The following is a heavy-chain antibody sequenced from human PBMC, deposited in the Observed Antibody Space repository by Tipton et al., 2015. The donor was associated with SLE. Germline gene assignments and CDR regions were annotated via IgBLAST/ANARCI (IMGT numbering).Heavy chain of an antibody. CDR3: ARAKQLVLFDC. Sequence: LRLSCAASGFTFSSYYWGWIRQPPGKGLEWIGSIYYSGSTYYNPSLKSRVTISVDTSKNQFSLKLSSVTAADTAVYYCARAKQLVLFDCWGQGTLVTVSS. J-gene: IGHJ4*02. CDR1: GFTFSSYY. D-gene: IGHD6-13*01. CDR2: IYYSGST. V-gene: IGHV4-39*07.